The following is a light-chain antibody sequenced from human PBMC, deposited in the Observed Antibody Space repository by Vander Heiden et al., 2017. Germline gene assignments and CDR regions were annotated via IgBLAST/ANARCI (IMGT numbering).Light chain of an antibody. CDR1: QSVGNTY. CDR2: RTS. J-gene: IGKJ1*01. CDR3: QKYGNLPRT. Sequence: EIVLTQSPRTLSLSPGHRASRSCRAIQSVGNTYLAMFQTGSGQAPRRVIYRTSSRAPGSPDRCSGSGSGTDCTRTISRMEAEDVAAAYWQKYGNLPRTFGQGTKIEVK. V-gene: IGKV3-20*01.